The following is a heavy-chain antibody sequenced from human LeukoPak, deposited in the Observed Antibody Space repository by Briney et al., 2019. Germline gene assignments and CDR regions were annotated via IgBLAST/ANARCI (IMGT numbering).Heavy chain of an antibody. CDR2: INPNSGGT. V-gene: IGHV1-2*02. CDR1: GYTFTGYY. Sequence: VASVKVSCKASGYTFTGYYMHWVRQAPGQGLEWMGWINPNSGGTNYAQKFQGRVTMTRDTSISTAYMELSRLRSDDTAVYYCARDLLWFGESLAYYFDYWGQGTLVTVSS. D-gene: IGHD3-10*01. J-gene: IGHJ4*02. CDR3: ARDLLWFGESLAYYFDY.